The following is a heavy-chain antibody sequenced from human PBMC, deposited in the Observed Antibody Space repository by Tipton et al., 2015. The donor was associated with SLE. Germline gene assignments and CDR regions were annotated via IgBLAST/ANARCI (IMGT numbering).Heavy chain of an antibody. CDR1: EFTFSDAW. CDR2: IKSKVDGGTT. J-gene: IGHJ4*02. Sequence: SLRLSCAASEFTFSDAWMTWVRQAPGKGLEWVGRIKSKVDGGTTDYAAPVKGRFTISRDDSKNTLYLQMNSLKTEDTAIYFCTTDPDDISVYSLDYWGQGTLVTVSS. V-gene: IGHV3-15*01. D-gene: IGHD3-22*01. CDR3: TTDPDDISVYSLDY.